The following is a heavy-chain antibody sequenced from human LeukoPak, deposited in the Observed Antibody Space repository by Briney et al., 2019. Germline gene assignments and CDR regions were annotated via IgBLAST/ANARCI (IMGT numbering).Heavy chain of an antibody. CDR2: ISSSGSTI. V-gene: IGHV3-11*01. J-gene: IGHJ5*02. D-gene: IGHD3-9*01. Sequence: GGSLRLSCAASGFTFSDYYMSWIRQAPGKGLEWVSYISSSGSTIYYADSVKGRFTISRDNAKNSLYLQMNSLRAEDTAVYYCARDSRMTGYYNWFDPWGQGTLVTVSS. CDR1: GFTFSDYY. CDR3: ARDSRMTGYYNWFDP.